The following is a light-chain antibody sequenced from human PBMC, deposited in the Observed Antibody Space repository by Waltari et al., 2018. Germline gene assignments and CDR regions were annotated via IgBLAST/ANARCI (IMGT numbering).Light chain of an antibody. CDR3: CSVTSRSTWV. CDR1: SSDVGGYNY. CDR2: DVS. J-gene: IGLJ3*02. Sequence: QSALTQPASVSGSPGQSITISCTGTSSDVGGYNYVSWYQQHPGKVPKLLIFDVSNRPSGVSTRFSGSKSGNTASLTISGLQAEDESDYYCCSVTSRSTWVFGGGTKLTVL. V-gene: IGLV2-14*01.